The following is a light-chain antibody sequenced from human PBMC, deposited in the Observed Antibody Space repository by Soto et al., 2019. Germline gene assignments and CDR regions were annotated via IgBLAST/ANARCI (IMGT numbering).Light chain of an antibody. V-gene: IGKV1-5*03. CDR2: KAS. Sequence: DIQMTQSPSTLSASVGDRVTITCRASQSISYWLAWYQQKPGKAPKVLIYKASSLQSGVPSRFSGSGSGTEFTLTISSLQPDDFATYYCQQYISYSYTFGQGTKLEIK. J-gene: IGKJ2*01. CDR1: QSISYW. CDR3: QQYISYSYT.